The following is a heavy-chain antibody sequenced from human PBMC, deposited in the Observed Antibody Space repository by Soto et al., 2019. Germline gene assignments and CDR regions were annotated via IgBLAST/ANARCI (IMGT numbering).Heavy chain of an antibody. CDR1: GGTFSSYA. D-gene: IGHD2-8*01. Sequence: GASVKVSCKASGGTFSSYAISWVRQAPGQGLEWMGGIIPIFGTANYAQKFQGRVTITADESTSTAYMELSSLRSEDTAVYYCARDSPRDEDIVLSSGSYGMDVWGQGTTVTVSS. CDR2: IIPIFGTA. CDR3: ARDSPRDEDIVLSSGSYGMDV. V-gene: IGHV1-69*13. J-gene: IGHJ6*02.